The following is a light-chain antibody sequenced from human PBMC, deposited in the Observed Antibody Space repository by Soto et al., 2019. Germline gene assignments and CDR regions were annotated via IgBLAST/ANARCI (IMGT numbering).Light chain of an antibody. CDR1: QSVNIY. J-gene: IGKJ1*01. CDR2: RAS. V-gene: IGKV3-15*01. Sequence: EIVMTQSPATLSVSPGERATLSCRSSQSVNIYLAWYQQKPGQAPRLLIYRASTRAAGIPARFSGSGSGTEFTLTISSLQSEDFAVYVCHQYDNWPPWTFGRGTKVDIK. CDR3: HQYDNWPPWT.